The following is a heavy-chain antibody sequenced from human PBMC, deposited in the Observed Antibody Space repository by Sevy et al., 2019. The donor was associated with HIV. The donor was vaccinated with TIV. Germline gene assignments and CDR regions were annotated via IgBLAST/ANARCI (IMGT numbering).Heavy chain of an antibody. Sequence: ASVKVSCKASGYIFTDYYIHWVRQAPGQGLEWMAWINSDSGVTNYAQRFQGEVTVTRETSLSTAYLELIRLRSNDTAIYYCARLTTKPTSDLYGMDVWGQGTTVTVSS. D-gene: IGHD4-17*01. J-gene: IGHJ6*02. CDR2: INSDSGVT. CDR3: ARLTTKPTSDLYGMDV. CDR1: GYIFTDYY. V-gene: IGHV1-2*02.